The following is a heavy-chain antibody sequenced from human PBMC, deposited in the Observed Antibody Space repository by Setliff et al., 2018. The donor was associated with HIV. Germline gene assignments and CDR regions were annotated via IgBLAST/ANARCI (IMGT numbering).Heavy chain of an antibody. Sequence: ETLSLTCTVYGGSFSNYYTNWIRQPPGKGLEWIGELSPSGTTRSNPSLQSRVTISLDTSNNQFSLKLTSVTAADTAMYYCASFFVTTVTNQDYWGQGILVTVSS. V-gene: IGHV4-34*01. J-gene: IGHJ4*02. CDR1: GGSFSNYY. CDR3: ASFFVTTVTNQDY. CDR2: LSPSGTT. D-gene: IGHD4-17*01.